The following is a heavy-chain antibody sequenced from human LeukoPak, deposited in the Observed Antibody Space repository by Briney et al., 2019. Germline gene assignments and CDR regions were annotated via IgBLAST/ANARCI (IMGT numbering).Heavy chain of an antibody. D-gene: IGHD1-20*01. V-gene: IGHV3-21*01. Sequence: GGSLRLSCAVSGFTVSSNYMNWVRQAPGKGLEWVSLISSSSSYIFYADSVKGRFTISRDNAKKSLYLQMNSLRAEDTAVYYCARPLSGTTDFDYWGQGTLVTVSS. CDR2: ISSSSSYI. J-gene: IGHJ4*02. CDR1: GFTVSSNY. CDR3: ARPLSGTTDFDY.